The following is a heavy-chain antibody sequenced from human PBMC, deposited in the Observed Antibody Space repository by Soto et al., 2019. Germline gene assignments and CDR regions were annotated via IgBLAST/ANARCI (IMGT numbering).Heavy chain of an antibody. CDR3: AKDRLYGSGLYKGFDP. J-gene: IGHJ5*02. CDR1: GFTFSSYG. Sequence: PGGSLRLSCAASGFTFSSYGMHWVRQAPGKGLEWVAVISYDGSNKYYADSVKGRFTISRDNSKNTLYLQVNSLRAEDTAVYYCAKDRLYGSGLYKGFDPWGQGTLVTVSS. V-gene: IGHV3-30*18. D-gene: IGHD3-10*01. CDR2: ISYDGSNK.